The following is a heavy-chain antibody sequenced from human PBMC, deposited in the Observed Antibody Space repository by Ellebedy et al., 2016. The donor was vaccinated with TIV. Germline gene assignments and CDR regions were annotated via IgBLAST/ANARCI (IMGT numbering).Heavy chain of an antibody. V-gene: IGHV3-23*01. Sequence: PGGSLRLSCAASGFTFSNYAMSWFRQAPGKGLEWVSGISGSGDSTYYADSVKGRFSISRDNSKNTLYVQMNSLRAEDTAVYYCARGGRDQWLIDYWGQGTLVTVSS. CDR1: GFTFSNYA. D-gene: IGHD6-19*01. CDR2: ISGSGDST. J-gene: IGHJ4*02. CDR3: ARGGRDQWLIDY.